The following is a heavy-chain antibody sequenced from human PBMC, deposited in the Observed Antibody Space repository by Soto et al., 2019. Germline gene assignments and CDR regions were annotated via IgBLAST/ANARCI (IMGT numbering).Heavy chain of an antibody. CDR1: GFTFSSYA. D-gene: IGHD1-26*01. CDR2: ISGSGGST. J-gene: IGHJ6*02. CDR3: AKDPWDFSPGGYYYYGMDV. V-gene: IGHV3-23*01. Sequence: PGGSLRLSCAASGFTFSSYAMSWVRQAPGKGLEWVSAISGSGGSTYYADSVKGRFTISRDNSKNTLYLQMNSLRAEDTAVYYCAKDPWDFSPGGYYYYGMDVWGQGTTVTVSS.